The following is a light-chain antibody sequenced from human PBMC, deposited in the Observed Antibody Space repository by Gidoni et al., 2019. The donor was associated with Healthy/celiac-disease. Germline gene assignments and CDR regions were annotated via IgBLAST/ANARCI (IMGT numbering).Light chain of an antibody. J-gene: IGLJ6*01. CDR3: NSHRRGGSYTV. V-gene: IGLV2-18*02. CDR2: VS. Sequence: VSIQASGVPDGFSGSKSGNTASMTISGFQAEDEADYYCNSHRRGGSYTVFGSGTKVTVL.